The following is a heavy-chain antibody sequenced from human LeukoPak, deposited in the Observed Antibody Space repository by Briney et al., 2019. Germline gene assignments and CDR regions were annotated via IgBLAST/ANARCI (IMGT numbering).Heavy chain of an antibody. V-gene: IGHV3-53*04. Sequence: GGSLRLSCAASGFTASTNYMSWVRQAPGKGLEWVSVIYSGGSTYYADSVKGRFTISRHDSRNTLYHQMNSLRTEDTAVYYCAKGGGWENPAFHIWGQGTMVTVAS. CDR2: IYSGGST. D-gene: IGHD1-26*01. CDR3: AKGGGWENPAFHI. J-gene: IGHJ3*02. CDR1: GFTASTNY.